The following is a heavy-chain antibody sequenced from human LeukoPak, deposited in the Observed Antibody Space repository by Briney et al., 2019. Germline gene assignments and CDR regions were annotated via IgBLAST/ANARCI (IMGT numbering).Heavy chain of an antibody. V-gene: IGHV3-30-3*02. CDR1: GFIFSTYT. Sequence: GGSLRLSCAASGFIFSTYTIHWVRQAPGKGLEWVSSISHDGTYKHYADSVKGRFTISRDNSKKTLYLQMNSLRAEDTAVYYCAKRAVTTFSSGFHYWGQGTLVTVSS. CDR3: AKRAVTTFSSGFHY. D-gene: IGHD2/OR15-2a*01. CDR2: ISHDGTYK. J-gene: IGHJ4*02.